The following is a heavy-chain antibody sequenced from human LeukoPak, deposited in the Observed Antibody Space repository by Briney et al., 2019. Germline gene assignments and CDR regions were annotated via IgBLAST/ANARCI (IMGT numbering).Heavy chain of an antibody. Sequence: SETLSLTCIVSGGSISSGNYYWSWIRQPAGKGLEWIGRIYINGSTNYNPSLKSRVTISVDTSKNQFSLKLSSVTAADTAVYYCARDPGDRNGWYYEGYFDYWGQGTLVTVSS. V-gene: IGHV4-61*02. D-gene: IGHD6-19*01. CDR2: IYINGST. J-gene: IGHJ4*02. CDR3: ARDPGDRNGWYYEGYFDY. CDR1: GGSISSGNYY.